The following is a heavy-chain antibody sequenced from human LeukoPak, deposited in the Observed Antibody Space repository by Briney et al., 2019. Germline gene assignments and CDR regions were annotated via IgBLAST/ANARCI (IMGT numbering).Heavy chain of an antibody. V-gene: IGHV1-69*05. J-gene: IGHJ3*02. D-gene: IGHD3-10*01. CDR1: GGTFSSYA. CDR2: IIPIFGTA. CDR3: ARPGRAAYAFDI. Sequence: GASVNVSCKASGGTFSSYAISWVRQAPGQGLEWMGGIIPIFGTANYAQKFQGRVTITTDESTSTAYMELSSLRSEDTAVYYCARPGRAAYAFDILGQGTMVTVSS.